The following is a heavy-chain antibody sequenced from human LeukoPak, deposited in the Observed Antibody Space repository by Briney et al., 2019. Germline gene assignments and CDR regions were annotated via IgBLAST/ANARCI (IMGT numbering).Heavy chain of an antibody. J-gene: IGHJ4*02. Sequence: GGSLRLSCAASGFTFSSYDMHWVRQAPGKGLEWVAFIRYDGSYRYYADSVKGRFTISRDNSKNTLYLQMNSLRAEDTAVYYCAKEQNMISFGGVIVITQFDCWGQGTLLTVSS. CDR3: AKEQNMISFGGVIVITQFDC. CDR2: IRYDGSYR. D-gene: IGHD3-16*02. V-gene: IGHV3-30*02. CDR1: GFTFSSYD.